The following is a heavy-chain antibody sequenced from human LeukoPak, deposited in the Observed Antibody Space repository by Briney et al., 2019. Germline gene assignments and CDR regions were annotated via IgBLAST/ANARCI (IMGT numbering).Heavy chain of an antibody. Sequence: SETLSLTCTVSGGSISSSSDYWGWIRQPPGKGLEWIGNMYYSGSTYYNPSLKSRVTTSVDTSKNQFSLKLSSVTAADTAVYYCARVNYSTYRGVYYYYYMDVWGKGTTVTVSS. CDR1: GGSISSSSDY. D-gene: IGHD6-13*01. CDR2: MYYSGST. J-gene: IGHJ6*03. V-gene: IGHV4-39*01. CDR3: ARVNYSTYRGVYYYYYMDV.